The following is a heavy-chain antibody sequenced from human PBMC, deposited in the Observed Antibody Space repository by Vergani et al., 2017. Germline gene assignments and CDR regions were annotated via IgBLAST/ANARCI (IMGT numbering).Heavy chain of an antibody. CDR1: GGTFSSYA. J-gene: IGHJ6*03. D-gene: IGHD2-2*01. Sequence: QVQLVQSGAEVKKPGSSVKVSCKASGGTFSSYAISWVRQAPGQGLEWMGGIIPIFGTANYAQKFQGGVTITADESTSTAYMELSSLRSEDTAVYYCARTEDIVVVXAAIVGNYYYYMDVWGKGTTVTVSS. CDR2: IIPIFGTA. V-gene: IGHV1-69*01. CDR3: ARTEDIVVVXAAIVGNYYYYMDV.